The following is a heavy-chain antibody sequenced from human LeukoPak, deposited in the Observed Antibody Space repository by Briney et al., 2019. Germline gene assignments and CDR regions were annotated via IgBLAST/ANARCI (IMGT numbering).Heavy chain of an antibody. D-gene: IGHD2-15*01. J-gene: IGHJ4*02. CDR1: GGTFSSYA. CDR3: ARDQRDIVVDN. V-gene: IGHV1-69*04. CDR2: IIPIFGIA. Sequence: ASVKVSCKASGGTFSSYAISWLRQAPGQGLEWMGRIIPIFGIANYAQKFQGRVTITADKSTSTAYMELSSPRSEDTAVYYCARDQRDIVVDNWGQGTLVTVSS.